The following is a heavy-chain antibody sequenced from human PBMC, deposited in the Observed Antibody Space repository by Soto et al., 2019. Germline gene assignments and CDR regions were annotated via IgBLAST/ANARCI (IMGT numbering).Heavy chain of an antibody. D-gene: IGHD3-10*01. CDR1: GGSISSGGYY. CDR2: IYYSGST. J-gene: IGHJ6*02. CDR3: VKDRGSGSYAGNYHYNGMDV. V-gene: IGHV4-31*03. Sequence: SETLSLTCTVSGGSISSGGYYWSWIRQHPGKGLEWIGYIYYSGSTYYNPSLKSRVTISVDTSKNQFSLKLSSVTAADTALYYCVKDRGSGSYAGNYHYNGMDVWGQGTTVTVS.